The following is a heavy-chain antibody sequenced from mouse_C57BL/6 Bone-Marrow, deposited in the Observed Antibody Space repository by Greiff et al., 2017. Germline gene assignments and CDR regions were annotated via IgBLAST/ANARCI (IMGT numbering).Heavy chain of an antibody. J-gene: IGHJ3*01. CDR2: ISGGGGNT. D-gene: IGHD2-5*01. CDR1: GFTFSSYT. CDR3: ARPYYSNSGFAY. V-gene: IGHV5-9*01. Sequence: VQLKESGGGLVKPGGSLKLSCAASGFTFSSYTMSWVRQTPEKRLEWVATISGGGGNTYYPDSVKGRFTISRDNAKNTLYLQRSSLRSEDTALYYCARPYYSNSGFAYWGQGTLVTVSA.